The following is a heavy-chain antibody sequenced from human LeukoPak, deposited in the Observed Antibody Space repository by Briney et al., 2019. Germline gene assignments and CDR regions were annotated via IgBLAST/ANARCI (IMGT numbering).Heavy chain of an antibody. Sequence: GGSLRFSCAASGFTVSSNYMSWVRQAPGKGLEWVSIIYSVGSTYYADSVKGRFTISRDNSKNTLYLQMNSLRAEDTAVYYCARVPIAAADYWGQGTLVTGSS. CDR2: IYSVGST. D-gene: IGHD6-13*01. CDR1: GFTVSSNY. CDR3: ARVPIAAADY. J-gene: IGHJ4*02. V-gene: IGHV3-53*01.